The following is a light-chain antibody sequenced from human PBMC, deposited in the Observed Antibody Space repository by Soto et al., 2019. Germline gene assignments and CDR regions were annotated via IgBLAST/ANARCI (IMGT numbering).Light chain of an antibody. V-gene: IGLV2-14*01. Sequence: QSALTQPASMSGSPGQSSTISCTGVNSDVDVSRLRQHPGKAPQLMISEVISRPSGVSNRFSGSKSANTASLTISGLQAEDETDYYCISHTTSSTWVFGGGTKLTVL. CDR3: ISHTTSSTWV. J-gene: IGLJ3*02. CDR1: NSDVD. CDR2: EVI.